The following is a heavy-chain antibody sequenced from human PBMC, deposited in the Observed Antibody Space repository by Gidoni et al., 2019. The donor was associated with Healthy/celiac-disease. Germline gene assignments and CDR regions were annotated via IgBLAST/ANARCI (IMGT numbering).Heavy chain of an antibody. CDR2: ISSSGSTI. V-gene: IGHV3-48*03. CDR1: GFTFSSYE. Sequence: EVQLVESGGGLVQPGGSLRLSCAASGFTFSSYEMNWVRQAPGKGLEWVSYISSSGSTIYYADSVKGRFTISRDNAKNSLYLQMNSLRAEDTAVYYCARPNTAMGEGPYYYYYGMDVWGQGTTVTVSS. J-gene: IGHJ6*02. CDR3: ARPNTAMGEGPYYYYYGMDV. D-gene: IGHD5-18*01.